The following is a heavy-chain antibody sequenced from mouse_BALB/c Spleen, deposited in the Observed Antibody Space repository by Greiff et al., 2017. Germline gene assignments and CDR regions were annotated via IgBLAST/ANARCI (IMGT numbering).Heavy chain of an antibody. CDR2: IYWDDDK. J-gene: IGHJ4*01. D-gene: IGHD1-1*01. CDR1: GFSLSTSGMG. Sequence: QVTLKESGPGILQPSQTLSLTCSFSGFSLSTSGMGVSWIRQPSGKGLEWLAHIYWDDDKRYNPSLKSRLTISKDTSRNQVFLKITSVDTADTATYYCARRAADYYGSSPYAMDYWGQGTSVTVSS. V-gene: IGHV8-12*01. CDR3: ARRAADYYGSSPYAMDY.